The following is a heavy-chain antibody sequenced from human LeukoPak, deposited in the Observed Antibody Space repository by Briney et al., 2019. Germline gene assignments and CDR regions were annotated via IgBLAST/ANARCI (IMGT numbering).Heavy chain of an antibody. D-gene: IGHD1-26*01. Sequence: SETLSLTCTVSGGSIRSYYWSWIRQPAGKGLEWIGRIYTSGSTNYNPSLKSRVTMSVDTSKNQFSLKLSSVTAADTAVYYCARGLYSGSYYFDYWGQGTLVTVSS. CDR2: IYTSGST. J-gene: IGHJ4*02. V-gene: IGHV4-4*07. CDR1: GGSIRSYY. CDR3: ARGLYSGSYYFDY.